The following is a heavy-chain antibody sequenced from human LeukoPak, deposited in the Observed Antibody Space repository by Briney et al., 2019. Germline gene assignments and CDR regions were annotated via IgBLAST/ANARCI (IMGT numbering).Heavy chain of an antibody. CDR2: INHSGST. V-gene: IGHV4-38-2*02. CDR1: SSSISCVNY. D-gene: IGHD3-10*01. CDR3: ARHRPITMVRGVIAPYYYYYMDV. Sequence: SETLSLTCTVSSSSISCVNYWGWIRQPPGKGLEWIGEINHSGSTNYNPSLKSRVTISVDTSKNQFSLKLSSVTAADTAVYYCARHRPITMVRGVIAPYYYYYMDVWGKGTTVTISS. J-gene: IGHJ6*03.